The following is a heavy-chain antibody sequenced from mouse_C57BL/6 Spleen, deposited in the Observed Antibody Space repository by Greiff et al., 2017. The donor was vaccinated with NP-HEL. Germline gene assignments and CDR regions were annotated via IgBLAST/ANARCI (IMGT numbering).Heavy chain of an antibody. D-gene: IGHD2-4*01. Sequence: EVKVVESGGDLVKPGGSLKLSCAASGFTFSSYGMSWVRQTPDKRLEWVATISSGGSYTYYPDSVKGRFTISRDNAKNTLYLQMSSLKSEDTAMYYCARHAGDYDHFDYWGQGTTLTVSS. CDR3: ARHAGDYDHFDY. CDR2: ISSGGSYT. V-gene: IGHV5-6*01. J-gene: IGHJ2*01. CDR1: GFTFSSYG.